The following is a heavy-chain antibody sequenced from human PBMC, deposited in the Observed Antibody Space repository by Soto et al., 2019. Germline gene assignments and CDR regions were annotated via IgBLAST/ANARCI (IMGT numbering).Heavy chain of an antibody. D-gene: IGHD5-12*01. CDR2: IIPIFGTV. CDR1: GGTFSNYP. V-gene: IGHV1-69*12. Sequence: QVQLVQSGAEVKKPGSSVKVSCKASGGTFSNYPISWVRQAPGQGLEWMGGIIPIFGTVNYAQKFQGRVTITADESTSTAYMELSSLRSEDTAVYYCARGNHRWLQLWYFDLWGSGTLVIVSS. J-gene: IGHJ2*01. CDR3: ARGNHRWLQLWYFDL.